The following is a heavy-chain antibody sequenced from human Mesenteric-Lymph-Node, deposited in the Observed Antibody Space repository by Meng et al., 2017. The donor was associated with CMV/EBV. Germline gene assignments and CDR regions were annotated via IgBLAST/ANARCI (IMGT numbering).Heavy chain of an antibody. Sequence: GSLRLSCAVYGGSFSGYYWSWIRQPPGKGLEWIGEINHSGSTNYNPSLKSRVTISVDTSKNQFSLKLSSVTAADTAVYYCAGYCSSTSCYTASPIAAAVGGMDVWGQGTTVTVSS. J-gene: IGHJ6*02. CDR3: AGYCSSTSCYTASPIAAAVGGMDV. CDR2: INHSGST. CDR1: GGSFSGYY. D-gene: IGHD2-2*02. V-gene: IGHV4-34*01.